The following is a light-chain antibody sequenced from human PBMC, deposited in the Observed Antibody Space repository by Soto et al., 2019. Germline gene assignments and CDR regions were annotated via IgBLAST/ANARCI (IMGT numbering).Light chain of an antibody. Sequence: IQMTQSPSSVSASVGDRVTITCRASQPISSWLAWYQQKPGQPPNLLIYSASTLRSEVPSRFSGSESGTLFTLTITNLQPEDFATYYCQQASSFPLTFGGGTKVEV. CDR2: SAS. CDR3: QQASSFPLT. CDR1: QPISSW. J-gene: IGKJ4*01. V-gene: IGKV1-12*01.